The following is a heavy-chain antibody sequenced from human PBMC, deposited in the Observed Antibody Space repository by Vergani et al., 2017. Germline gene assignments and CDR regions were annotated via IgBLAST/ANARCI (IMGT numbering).Heavy chain of an antibody. CDR2: INHSGST. CDR3: ARGWALRYFDYFDY. CDR1: GRSFSGYY. J-gene: IGHJ4*02. Sequence: QVQLQQWGAGLLKPSETLSLTCAVYGRSFSGYYWSWIRQPPGKGLEWIGEINHSGSTNYNPSLKSRVTISVDTSKNQFSLKLSSVTAADTAVYYCARGWALRYFDYFDYWGQGTLVTVSS. D-gene: IGHD3-9*01. V-gene: IGHV4-34*01.